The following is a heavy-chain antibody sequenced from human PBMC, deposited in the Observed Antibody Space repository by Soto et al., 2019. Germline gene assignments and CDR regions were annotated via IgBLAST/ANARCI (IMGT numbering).Heavy chain of an antibody. CDR1: GYTFTSYA. Sequence: QVQLVQSGAEVKKPGASVKVSCKASGYTFTSYAMHWVRQAPGQRLEWMGWINAGNGNTKYSQKFQGRVTITRDTSASTAYMELSSRRAEDTAVYYCARDSGYSYGYNWGQGTLVTVSS. J-gene: IGHJ4*02. V-gene: IGHV1-3*01. D-gene: IGHD5-18*01. CDR2: INAGNGNT. CDR3: ARDSGYSYGYN.